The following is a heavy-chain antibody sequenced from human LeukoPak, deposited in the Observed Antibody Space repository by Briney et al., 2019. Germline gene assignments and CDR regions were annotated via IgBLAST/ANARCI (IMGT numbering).Heavy chain of an antibody. V-gene: IGHV1-69*01. Sequence: SVKVCCKASGGTFSSYAISWVRQAPGQGLEWMGGIIPIFGTANYAQKFQGRVTITADESTSTAYMELSSLRSEDTAVYYCARGFAAAAGASSFDYWGQGTLVTVSS. CDR1: GGTFSSYA. D-gene: IGHD6-13*01. CDR3: ARGFAAAAGASSFDY. J-gene: IGHJ4*02. CDR2: IIPIFGTA.